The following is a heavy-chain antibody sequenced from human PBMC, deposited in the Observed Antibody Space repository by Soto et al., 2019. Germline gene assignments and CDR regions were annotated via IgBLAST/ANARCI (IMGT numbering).Heavy chain of an antibody. J-gene: IGHJ6*02. Sequence: PGGSLRLSCEASGFTFSSFWMSWVRQAPGKGLEWVANIRLDASEKYYVDSVKGRFTISRDNAKNSLYLQMNSLRAEDTAVYYCARGLFGVVTIYYYYVMDVWGQGTTVTGSS. CDR2: IRLDASEK. D-gene: IGHD3-3*01. CDR3: ARGLFGVVTIYYYYVMDV. V-gene: IGHV3-7*03. CDR1: GFTFSSFW.